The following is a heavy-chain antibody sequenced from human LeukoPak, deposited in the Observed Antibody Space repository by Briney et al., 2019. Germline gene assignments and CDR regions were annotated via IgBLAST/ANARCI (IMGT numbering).Heavy chain of an antibody. D-gene: IGHD1-26*01. CDR2: INPDGRDT. CDR1: GFTFNRCW. Sequence: GGSLRLSCVVSGFTFNRCWMNWVRQAPGKGLEWVAHINPDGRDTYYVDSVKGRFTISRDNAQNSMYLQMASLRVEDTAVYYCARDPVERELLLDYWGQGTLVTVSS. V-gene: IGHV3-7*01. J-gene: IGHJ4*02. CDR3: ARDPVERELLLDY.